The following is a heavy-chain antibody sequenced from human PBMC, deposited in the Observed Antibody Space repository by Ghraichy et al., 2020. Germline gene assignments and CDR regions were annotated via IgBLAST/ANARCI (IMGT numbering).Heavy chain of an antibody. J-gene: IGHJ6*02. V-gene: IGHV4-30-4*01. CDR2: IDHSGST. CDR1: GGSIANTDYY. CDR3: SREGPYFYGLDV. Sequence: SQTLSLTCTASGGSIANTDYYWSWIRQSPGKVLEWIGSIDHSGSTYYNPSLESRVAMSIDTSNNHFSLQLDAVTAADTAVYYCSREGPYFYGLDVWGHGTTVTVSS. D-gene: IGHD3-9*01.